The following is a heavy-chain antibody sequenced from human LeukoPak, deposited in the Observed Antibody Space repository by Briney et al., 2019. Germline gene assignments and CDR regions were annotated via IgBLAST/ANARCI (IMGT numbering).Heavy chain of an antibody. Sequence: ASVKVSCKASGGTFSSYAISWVRQAPGQGLEWMGRIIPILGIANYAQKFQGRVTITADKSTSTAYMELSSLRSEDTAVYYCARVGTYTSFDYWGQGTLVTVSS. V-gene: IGHV1-69*04. CDR2: IIPILGIA. CDR1: GGTFSSYA. D-gene: IGHD3-10*01. J-gene: IGHJ4*02. CDR3: ARVGTYTSFDY.